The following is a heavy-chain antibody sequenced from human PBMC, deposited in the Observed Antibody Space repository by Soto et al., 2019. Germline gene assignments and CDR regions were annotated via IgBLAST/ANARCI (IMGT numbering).Heavy chain of an antibody. CDR1: GYTFTSYD. V-gene: IGHV1-8*01. Sequence: ASVKVSCKASGYTFTSYDINWARQATGQGLEWMGWMNPNSGNTGYAQKFQGRVTMTRNTSISTAYMELSSLRSEDTAVYYCARVGDFWSGYSSWFDPWGQGTLVTVSS. J-gene: IGHJ5*02. CDR3: ARVGDFWSGYSSWFDP. CDR2: MNPNSGNT. D-gene: IGHD3-3*01.